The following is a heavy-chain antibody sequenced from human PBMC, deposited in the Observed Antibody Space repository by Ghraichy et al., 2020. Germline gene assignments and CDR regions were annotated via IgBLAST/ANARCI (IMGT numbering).Heavy chain of an antibody. CDR1: GFTVSSNY. J-gene: IGHJ6*02. Sequence: GGSLRLSCAASGFTVSSNYMSWVRQAPGKGLEWVSVIYSGGSTYYADSVKGRFTISRDNSKNTLYLQMNSLRAEDTAVYYCARGMILEWLFSSNYYYGMDVWGQGTTVTVSS. V-gene: IGHV3-53*01. D-gene: IGHD3-3*01. CDR3: ARGMILEWLFSSNYYYGMDV. CDR2: IYSGGST.